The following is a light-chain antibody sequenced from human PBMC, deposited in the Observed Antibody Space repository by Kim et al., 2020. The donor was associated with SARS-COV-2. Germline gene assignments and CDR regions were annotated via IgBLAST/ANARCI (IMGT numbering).Light chain of an antibody. V-gene: IGLV2-14*04. CDR2: NDN. CDR1: SRDVGDYNY. CDR3: SSYASSSSNYV. Sequence: QSITMSCTRTSRDVGDYNYGSWYQQHPGEAPKLMIYNDNKRPSGVSNRFSGSKSGNTASLTISGLQAEDEDDYYCSSYASSSSNYVFGTGTKVTVL. J-gene: IGLJ1*01.